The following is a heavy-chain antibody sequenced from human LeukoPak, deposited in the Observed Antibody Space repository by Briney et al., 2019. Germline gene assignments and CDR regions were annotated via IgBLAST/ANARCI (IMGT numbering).Heavy chain of an antibody. V-gene: IGHV5-51*01. CDR2: IHPGDSDT. J-gene: IGHJ4*02. Sequence: GESLKISCKGSGYNFNSYWIGWVRQMPGKGLEWMGIIHPGDSDTRYSPSFQGQVTISADKSISTAYLQWSSLKASDTAMYYCARIYYYDSSGYYPLDYWGQGTLVTVSS. D-gene: IGHD3-22*01. CDR1: GYNFNSYW. CDR3: ARIYYYDSSGYYPLDY.